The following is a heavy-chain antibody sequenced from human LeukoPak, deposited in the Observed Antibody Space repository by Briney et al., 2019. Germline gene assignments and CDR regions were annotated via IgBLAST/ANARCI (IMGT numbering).Heavy chain of an antibody. D-gene: IGHD4-17*01. Sequence: GGSLRLSCAASGFIFSSYWMSWVRQAPGKGLEWVANIKQDGSEKYYVDSVKGRFTISRDNAKNSLYLQMNSLRAEDTAVYYCARDGESTRAYYYYYMDVWGKGTTVTVSS. CDR1: GFIFSSYW. V-gene: IGHV3-7*01. CDR2: IKQDGSEK. J-gene: IGHJ6*03. CDR3: ARDGESTRAYYYYYMDV.